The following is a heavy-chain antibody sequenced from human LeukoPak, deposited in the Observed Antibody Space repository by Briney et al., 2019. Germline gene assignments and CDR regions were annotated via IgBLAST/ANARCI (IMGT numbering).Heavy chain of an antibody. J-gene: IGHJ6*02. CDR3: ARLPLLVGSYYQNYYYGMDV. CDR1: GFTFSDYY. CDR2: ISSSGRNI. V-gene: IGHV3-11*01. D-gene: IGHD1-26*01. Sequence: PGGSLRLSCAASGFTFSDYYMSWIRQAPGKGLEWVSYISSSGRNIYYADSVKGGFTISKDSAKNSLYLQMNNLRAEDTAVYYCARLPLLVGSYYQNYYYGMDVWGQGTTVTVSS.